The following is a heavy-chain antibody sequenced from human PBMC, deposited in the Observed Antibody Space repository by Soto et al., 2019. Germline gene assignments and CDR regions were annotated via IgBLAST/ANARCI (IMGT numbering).Heavy chain of an antibody. CDR2: ISGSGGST. CDR3: AKASKYSSSSAYMDY. J-gene: IGHJ4*02. CDR1: GFTFSSYA. D-gene: IGHD6-6*01. Sequence: GGSLRLSCAASGFTFSSYAMSWVRQAPGKGLEWVSAISGSGGSTYYADSVKGRFTISRDNSKNTLYLQMNSLRAEDTAVYYCAKASKYSSSSAYMDYWGQGTLVTVSS. V-gene: IGHV3-23*01.